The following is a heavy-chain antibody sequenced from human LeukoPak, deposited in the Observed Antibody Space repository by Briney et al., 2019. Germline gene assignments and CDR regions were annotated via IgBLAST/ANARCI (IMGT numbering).Heavy chain of an antibody. Sequence: GASVKVSCKASGYTFTSYYMHWVRQAPGQGLEWMGIINPSGGSTSYAQKFQGRVTMTRDTSTSTVYMELSSLGSEDTAVYYCAKGSTVTNFDYWGQGTLVTVSS. V-gene: IGHV1-46*01. CDR3: AKGSTVTNFDY. CDR2: INPSGGST. D-gene: IGHD4-17*01. CDR1: GYTFTSYY. J-gene: IGHJ4*02.